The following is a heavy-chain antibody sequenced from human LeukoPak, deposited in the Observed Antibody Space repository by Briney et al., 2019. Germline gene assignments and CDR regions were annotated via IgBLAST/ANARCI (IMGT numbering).Heavy chain of an antibody. D-gene: IGHD2-2*01. CDR2: IYHIGST. CDR3: ASPHCSSTSCYYHY. J-gene: IGHJ4*02. Sequence: SETLSLTCAVSGYSISSGYYWGWIRQPPGKGLEWIGSIYHIGSTYYNPSLKSRVTISVDTSKNQFSLKLSSVTAADTAVYYCASPHCSSTSCYYHYWGQGTLVAVSS. CDR1: GYSISSGYY. V-gene: IGHV4-38-2*01.